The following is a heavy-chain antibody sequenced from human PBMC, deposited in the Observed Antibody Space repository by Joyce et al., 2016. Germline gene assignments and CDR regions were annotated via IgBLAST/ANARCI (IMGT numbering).Heavy chain of an antibody. CDR1: GYIFSTYW. CDR3: ARAYCSGGSCYFGY. Sequence: EVQLVQPGAEVREPGESLRISCKASGYIFSTYWIGWVRQMPGKGLEWMGIIYPGDSDTVYSPSLQGRVTMSVDESITTAYLQWTRLKVSDTAMYYCARAYCSGGSCYFGYWGQGTLVTVSS. J-gene: IGHJ4*02. V-gene: IGHV5-51*01. CDR2: IYPGDSDT. D-gene: IGHD2-15*01.